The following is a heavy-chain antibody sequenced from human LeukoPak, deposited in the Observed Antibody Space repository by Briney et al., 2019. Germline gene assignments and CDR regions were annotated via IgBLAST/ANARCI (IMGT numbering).Heavy chain of an antibody. CDR3: ARGLGMNDY. CDR2: IYHSGST. CDR1: GGSISSSNW. Sequence: KPSGTLSLTCAVSGGSISSSNWWSWVRQPPGKGLEWIGEIYHSGSTNYNPSLKSRVTMSVDMSKNEFSLKLSSVTAADMAVYYCARGLGMNDYWGQGTLVTVSS. V-gene: IGHV4-4*02. J-gene: IGHJ4*02.